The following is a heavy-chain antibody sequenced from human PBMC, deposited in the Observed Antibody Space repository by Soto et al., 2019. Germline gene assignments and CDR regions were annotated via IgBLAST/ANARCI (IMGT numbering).Heavy chain of an antibody. CDR1: GYSFTSYR. J-gene: IGHJ3*02. V-gene: IGHV5-51*01. D-gene: IGHD1-26*01. CDR3: ARLILGATDAFDI. CDR2: IYPGDSDT. Sequence: GESLEISCKGSGYSFTSYRIGWVRQMPGKGLEWMGIIYPGDSDTRYSPSFQGQVTISADKSTSTAYLQWSSLKASDTAMYYCARLILGATDAFDIWGQGTMVTVSS.